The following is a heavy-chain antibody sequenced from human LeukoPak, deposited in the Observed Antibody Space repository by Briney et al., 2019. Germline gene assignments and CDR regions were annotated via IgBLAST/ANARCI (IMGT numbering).Heavy chain of an antibody. Sequence: GKSLRLSCAASGFTFSSYGMHWVRQAPGKGLEWVAVISYDGSNRNYADSVKGRFTISRDNSWNTVYLQMHSMRAEDTAVYYCAKDRYGYDFAFDIWGQGTMVTVSS. CDR3: AKDRYGYDFAFDI. J-gene: IGHJ3*02. D-gene: IGHD5-18*01. CDR1: GFTFSSYG. V-gene: IGHV3-30*18. CDR2: ISYDGSNR.